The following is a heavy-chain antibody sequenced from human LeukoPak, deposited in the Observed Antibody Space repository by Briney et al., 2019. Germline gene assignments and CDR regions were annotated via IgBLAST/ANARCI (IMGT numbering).Heavy chain of an antibody. CDR2: IHYSGST. CDR3: ARTTEGYAGGPGYSYYYYMDV. Sequence: SETLSLTCAVYGGSISSYYWSWIRQPPGKGLEWIGDIHYSGSTHYNPSLKSRVTISVDTSKNQVSLKLRSVTAADTAVYYCARTTEGYAGGPGYSYYYYMDVWGKGTRVTISS. V-gene: IGHV4-59*01. J-gene: IGHJ6*03. D-gene: IGHD5-12*01. CDR1: GGSISSYY.